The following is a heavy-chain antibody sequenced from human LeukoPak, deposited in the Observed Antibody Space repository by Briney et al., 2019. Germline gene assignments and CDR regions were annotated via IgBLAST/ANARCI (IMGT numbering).Heavy chain of an antibody. CDR1: GFTFSSYG. J-gene: IGHJ6*02. Sequence: GGSLRLSCAASGFTFSSYGMHGVRQAPGKGLEWVAVISYDGSNKYYADSVKGRFTISRDNAKNSLYLQMNSLRAEDTALYYCAKDTGASIAGGSYYYYGMDVWGQGTTVTVSS. D-gene: IGHD6-6*01. CDR3: AKDTGASIAGGSYYYYGMDV. V-gene: IGHV3-30*18. CDR2: ISYDGSNK.